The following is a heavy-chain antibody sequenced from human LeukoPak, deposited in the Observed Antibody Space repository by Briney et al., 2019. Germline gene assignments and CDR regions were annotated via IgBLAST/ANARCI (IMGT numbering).Heavy chain of an antibody. CDR1: GGSFSGYY. CDR2: INHSGST. D-gene: IGHD3-10*01. J-gene: IGHJ5*02. CDR3: VLLGTMVRGVTSTNRFDP. Sequence: PSESLSLTCAVYGGSFSGYYWSWIRQPPGKGLEWIGEINHSGSTNYNPSLKSRVTISVDTSKNQFSLKLSSVTAADTAVYYCVLLGTMVRGVTSTNRFDPWGQGTLVTVSS. V-gene: IGHV4-34*01.